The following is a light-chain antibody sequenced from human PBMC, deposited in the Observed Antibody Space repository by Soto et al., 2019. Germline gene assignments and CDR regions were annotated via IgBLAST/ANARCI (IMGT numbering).Light chain of an antibody. CDR3: QQYNNWPLT. J-gene: IGKJ4*01. Sequence: EIVMTQSPATLSVSPGERATLSCRASQTGNNNLAWYQQKPGQAPRLLIYGASARATGIPARFSGSGSGTEFTLTISILQSEDFAVYYCQQYNNWPLTFGGGTKVEIK. CDR1: QTGNNN. CDR2: GAS. V-gene: IGKV3-15*01.